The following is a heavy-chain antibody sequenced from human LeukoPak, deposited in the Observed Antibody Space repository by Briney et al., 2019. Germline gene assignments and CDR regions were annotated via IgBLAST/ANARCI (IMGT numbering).Heavy chain of an antibody. CDR1: GYTFTSYY. Sequence: ASVKVSCKASGYTFTSYYMHWVRQAPGQGLEWMGWINPNSGGTNYAQKFQGRVTMTRDTSISTAYMELSRLRSDDTAVYYCARDMHGSPLAVYYYMDVWGKGTTVTVSS. CDR2: INPNSGGT. V-gene: IGHV1-2*02. CDR3: ARDMHGSPLAVYYYMDV. J-gene: IGHJ6*03. D-gene: IGHD2-2*01.